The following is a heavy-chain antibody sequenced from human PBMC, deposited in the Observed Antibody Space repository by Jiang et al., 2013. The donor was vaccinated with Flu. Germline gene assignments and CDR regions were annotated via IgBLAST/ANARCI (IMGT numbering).Heavy chain of an antibody. D-gene: IGHD6-13*01. Sequence: CGAEVKKPGESLRISCQASGYSFTSYWIGWVRQMPGKGLEWMGIIYPGDSDTRYSPSFQGQVTISADKSISTAYLQWSSLKASDTAMYYCARFAEAQQLGGLYYGMDVWGQGTTVTVSS. CDR2: IYPGDSDT. CDR1: GYSFTSYW. CDR3: ARFAEAQQLGGLYYGMDV. J-gene: IGHJ6*02. V-gene: IGHV5-51*01.